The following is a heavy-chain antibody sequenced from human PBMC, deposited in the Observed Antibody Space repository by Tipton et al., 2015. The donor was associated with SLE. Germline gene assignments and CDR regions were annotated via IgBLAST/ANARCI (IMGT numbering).Heavy chain of an antibody. J-gene: IGHJ3*02. V-gene: IGHV3-30*02. CDR1: GFTFSSYG. Sequence: SLRLSCAASGFTFSSYGMHWVRQAPGKGLEWVAFIRYDGSNKYYADSVKGRFTISRDSSKNTLYLQMNSLRADDTAVYYCAKVCYDDHEGDPFDIWGQGTMVTVSS. CDR2: IRYDGSNK. D-gene: IGHD5-12*01. CDR3: AKVCYDDHEGDPFDI.